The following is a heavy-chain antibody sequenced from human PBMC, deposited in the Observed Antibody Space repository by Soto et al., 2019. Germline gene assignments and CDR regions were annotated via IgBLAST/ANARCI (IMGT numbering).Heavy chain of an antibody. CDR2: IRGFSPYT. D-gene: IGHD3-10*01. Sequence: EVQLVESGGGLVKPGGSLRLSCISSGFTFRTYTMNWVRQAPGKGLEWVSGIRGFSPYTFYAESVKGRFTISRDSAKHSLSLEMTSLRAEDTAVYYCARDRGYDAHDYYYNAMDVWGQGTTVTVSS. CDR1: GFTFRTYT. CDR3: ARDRGYDAHDYYYNAMDV. J-gene: IGHJ6*02. V-gene: IGHV3-21*01.